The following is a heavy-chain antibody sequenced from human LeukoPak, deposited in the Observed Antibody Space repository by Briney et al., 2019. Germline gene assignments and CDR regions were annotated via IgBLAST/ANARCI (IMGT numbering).Heavy chain of an antibody. Sequence: ASVKVSCKASGYTFTSYGISWVRQAPGQGLEWMGWISAYNGNTNYAQKLQGRVTMTTDTSTSTAYMELRSLRSDDTAVYYCARDHLHNYYDSSGSLSDYWGQGTLVTVSS. V-gene: IGHV1-18*01. D-gene: IGHD3-22*01. CDR3: ARDHLHNYYDSSGSLSDY. CDR1: GYTFTSYG. J-gene: IGHJ4*02. CDR2: ISAYNGNT.